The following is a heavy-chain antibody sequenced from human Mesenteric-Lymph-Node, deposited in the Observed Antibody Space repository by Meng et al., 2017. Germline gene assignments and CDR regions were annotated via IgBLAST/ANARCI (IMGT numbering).Heavy chain of an antibody. V-gene: IGHV1-2*06. D-gene: IGHD2-21*01. Sequence: QVQLVQSGAEVKTPGVSVKVSCKASGYTFTAYYMHWVRQAPGQGLEWMGRINPNSGGTNYAQKFQGRVIMTRDTSISTAYMELSSLGFDDTAVYYCAKALGWGSSPDYWGQGILVTVSS. J-gene: IGHJ4*02. CDR2: INPNSGGT. CDR3: AKALGWGSSPDY. CDR1: GYTFTAYY.